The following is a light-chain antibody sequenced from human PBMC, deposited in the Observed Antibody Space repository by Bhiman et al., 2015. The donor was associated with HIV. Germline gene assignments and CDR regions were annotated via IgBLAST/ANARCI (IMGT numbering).Light chain of an antibody. CDR2: RNN. J-gene: IGLJ1*01. V-gene: IGLV1-47*01. Sequence: QSVLTQPPSASGTPGQRVTISCSGSSSNIGSNYVYWYQQLPGTTPKLLIYRNNQRPSGVPDRFSGSKSGNTASLTVSGLQAEDEADYYCSSYAGSNRNVFGTGTKVTVL. CDR3: SSYAGSNRNV. CDR1: SSNIGSNY.